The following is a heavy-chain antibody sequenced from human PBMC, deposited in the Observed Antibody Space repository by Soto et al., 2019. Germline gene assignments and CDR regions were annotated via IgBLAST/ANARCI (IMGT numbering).Heavy chain of an antibody. CDR1: GFTFSSYA. V-gene: IGHV3-23*01. CDR3: AKAGSYYDFSLSPVIYYYYGMDV. J-gene: IGHJ6*02. CDR2: ISGSGGST. Sequence: PVGSLRLSCAASGFTFSSYAMSWVRQAPGKGLEWVSAISGSGGSTYYADSVKGRFTISRDNSKNTLYLQMNSLRAEDTAVYYCAKAGSYYDFSLSPVIYYYYGMDVWGQGTTVTVSS. D-gene: IGHD3-3*01.